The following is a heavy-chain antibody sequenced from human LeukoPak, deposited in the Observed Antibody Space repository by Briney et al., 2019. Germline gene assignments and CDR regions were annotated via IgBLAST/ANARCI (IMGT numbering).Heavy chain of an antibody. V-gene: IGHV3-23*01. CDR2: IGGSGSST. D-gene: IGHD5-18*01. CDR3: AKDRYGTTPKNAEY. Sequence: GRSLRLSCAASGFTFSSYAMNWVRQAPGKGLEWVSVIGGSGSSTYYADSVKGRFTISRDNSKNTLYLQMNSLRAEDTAVYYCAKDRYGTTPKNAEYWGQGTLVTVSS. CDR1: GFTFSSYA. J-gene: IGHJ4*02.